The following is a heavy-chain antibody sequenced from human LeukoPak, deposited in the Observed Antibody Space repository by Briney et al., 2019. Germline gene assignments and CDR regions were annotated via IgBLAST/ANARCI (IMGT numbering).Heavy chain of an antibody. CDR2: IRHNGGST. J-gene: IGHJ4*02. Sequence: PGGSLRLSCAASGFTFSDYAMHCVRQAPGKGLEYVSAIRHNGGSTYYAHSVKGRFTISRDNSKNTLYLQLGSLRDEDMAVYYCARERRFCTSTSCYCFFDYWGQGTLVTVSS. CDR1: GFTFSDYA. CDR3: ARERRFCTSTSCYCFFDY. V-gene: IGHV3-64*01. D-gene: IGHD2-2*01.